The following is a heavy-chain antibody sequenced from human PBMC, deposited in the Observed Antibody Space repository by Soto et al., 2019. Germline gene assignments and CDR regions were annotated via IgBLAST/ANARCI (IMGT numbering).Heavy chain of an antibody. CDR3: ARAGGYDFWSGYIYYFDS. J-gene: IGHJ4*02. V-gene: IGHV4-30-4*01. CDR1: GGSISSGNYY. CDR2: IYYSGST. Sequence: SETLSLTCTVSGGSISSGNYYWSWIRQPPGKGLEWIGYIYYSGSTYYNPSLKSRVTISVDTSKNQFSLKLSSVTAADTAVYYCARAGGYDFWSGYIYYFDSWGQGTLVTVSS. D-gene: IGHD3-3*01.